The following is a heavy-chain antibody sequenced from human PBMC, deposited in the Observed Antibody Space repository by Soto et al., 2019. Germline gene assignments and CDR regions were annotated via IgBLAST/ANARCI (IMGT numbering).Heavy chain of an antibody. Sequence: PGESLKISCKGSGYSFTSYWIGWVRQIPGKGLEWMGIIYTGDSDTRYSPSFHGQVTISADKSISTAYLQWSSLKASDTAVYYCAKDAYCSSTSCYTSSYYYYGMDVWGQGTTVTVSS. J-gene: IGHJ6*02. CDR1: GYSFTSYW. CDR2: IYTGDSDT. D-gene: IGHD2-2*02. CDR3: AKDAYCSSTSCYTSSYYYYGMDV. V-gene: IGHV5-51*01.